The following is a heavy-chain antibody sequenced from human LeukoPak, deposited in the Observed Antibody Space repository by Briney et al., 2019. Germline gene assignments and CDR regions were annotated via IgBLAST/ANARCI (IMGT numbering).Heavy chain of an antibody. D-gene: IGHD1-26*01. J-gene: IGHJ4*02. CDR3: ASALGGQGGH. CDR2: IKNDGSST. V-gene: IGHV3-74*03. CDR1: GFTFSHYW. Sequence: SGGSLRLSCAASGFTFSHYWMHWVRQAPGKGLVWVSLIKNDGSSTTYADSVKGRFTISRDNAKNTLFLQMNSLRADDTAIYYCASALGGQGGHWGQGTLVTVSS.